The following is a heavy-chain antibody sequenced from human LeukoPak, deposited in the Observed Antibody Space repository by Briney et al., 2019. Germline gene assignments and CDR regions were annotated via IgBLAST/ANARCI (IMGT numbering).Heavy chain of an antibody. CDR1: GGSFSGYY. CDR2: INHSGST. D-gene: IGHD6-19*01. Sequence: PSETLSLTCAVYGGSFSGYYWSWIRQPPGKGLEWIGEINHSGSTNYNPSLKSRVTISVDTSKNQFSLKLSSVTAADTAVYYCARGLRGQWLVRSWGQGTLVTVYS. CDR3: ARGLRGQWLVRS. J-gene: IGHJ4*02. V-gene: IGHV4-34*01.